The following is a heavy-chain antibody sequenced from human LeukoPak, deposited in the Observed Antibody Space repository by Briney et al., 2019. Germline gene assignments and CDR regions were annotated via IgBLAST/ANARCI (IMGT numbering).Heavy chain of an antibody. Sequence: GGSLRLSCAASGFIFSSYEMNWVRQAPGKGLEWVSVIYSGGSTYYADSVKGRFTISRDNSKNTLYLQMNSLRAEDTAVYYCAREGTWSYYYDYWGQGTLVTVSS. CDR2: IYSGGST. CDR1: GFIFSSYE. CDR3: AREGTWSYYYDY. V-gene: IGHV3-66*01. D-gene: IGHD1-26*01. J-gene: IGHJ4*02.